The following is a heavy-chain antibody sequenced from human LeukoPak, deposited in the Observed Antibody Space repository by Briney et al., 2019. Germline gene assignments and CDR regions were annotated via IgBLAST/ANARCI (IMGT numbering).Heavy chain of an antibody. J-gene: IGHJ4*02. D-gene: IGHD6-19*01. CDR3: ARYSVAAYFDY. CDR1: GGSISSGSYY. Sequence: PSQTLSLTCTVSGGSISSGSYYWSWIRQPAGKGLGWIGRIYTSGSTNYNPSLKSRVTISVGTSKNQFSLKLSSVTAADTAVYYCARYSVAAYFDYWGQGTLVTVSS. CDR2: IYTSGST. V-gene: IGHV4-61*02.